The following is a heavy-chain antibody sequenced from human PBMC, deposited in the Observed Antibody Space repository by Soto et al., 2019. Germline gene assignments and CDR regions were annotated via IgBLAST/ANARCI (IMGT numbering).Heavy chain of an antibody. V-gene: IGHV5-51*03. CDR1: GYSFTSYW. D-gene: IGHD3-10*01. CDR2: IYPGDSDT. Sequence: PGESLKISCKGSGYSFTSYWIGWVRQMSGKGLEWMGIIYPGDSDTRYSPSFQGQVTISADKSISTAYLQWSSLKASDTAMYYCVRSRGLLWFGAYRPAAFDIWGQGTMVTVSS. CDR3: VRSRGLLWFGAYRPAAFDI. J-gene: IGHJ3*02.